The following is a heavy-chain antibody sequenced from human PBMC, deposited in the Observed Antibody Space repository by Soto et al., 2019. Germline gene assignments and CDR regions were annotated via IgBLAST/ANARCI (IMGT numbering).Heavy chain of an antibody. CDR2: IYHSGTT. V-gene: IGHV4-30-2*01. D-gene: IGHD4-17*01. CDR3: ARAHYGDYGYGMDV. CDR1: GGSISSGGYS. Sequence: QLQLQESGSGLVKPSQTLSLTCAVSGGSISSGGYSWSWIRQPPGKGLEWIGYIYHSGTTYYNPSLNSRVTISVDRSKTQFSLKLSSVTAAATAVYYCARAHYGDYGYGMDVWGQGTTVTVSS. J-gene: IGHJ6*02.